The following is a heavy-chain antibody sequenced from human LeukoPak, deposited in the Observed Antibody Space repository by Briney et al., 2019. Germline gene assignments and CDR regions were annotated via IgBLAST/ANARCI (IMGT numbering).Heavy chain of an antibody. CDR2: MKEDGSRQ. V-gene: IGHV3-7*03. D-gene: IGHD6-13*01. J-gene: IGHJ4*02. CDR3: ARDLSSRDGY. CDR1: GFTVSTYW. Sequence: PGGSLRLSCAASGFTVSTYWTSWVRQAPGKGLEWVASMKEDGSRQYYVDSVKGRFTISRDNAMNSLYLQMNSLRAEDAAVYYCARDLSSRDGYWGQGTLVSVSS.